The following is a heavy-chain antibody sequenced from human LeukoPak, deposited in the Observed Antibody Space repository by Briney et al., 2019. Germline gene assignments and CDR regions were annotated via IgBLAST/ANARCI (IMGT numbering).Heavy chain of an antibody. CDR1: GYTFTGYY. CDR2: INPNSGGT. V-gene: IGHV1-2*02. CDR3: ARERTSGWGALWAFDI. D-gene: IGHD3-16*01. Sequence: ASVKVSCKASGYTFTGYYMHWVRQAPGQGLEWMGWINPNSGGTNYAQKFQGRVTMTTDTSTSTAYMELRSLRSDDAAVYYCARERTSGWGALWAFDIWGQGTMVTVSS. J-gene: IGHJ3*02.